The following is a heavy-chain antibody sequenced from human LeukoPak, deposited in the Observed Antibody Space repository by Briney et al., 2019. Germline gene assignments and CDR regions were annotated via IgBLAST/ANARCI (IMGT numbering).Heavy chain of an antibody. CDR3: AKDWPSEWQQLPDYDAANV. V-gene: IGHV3-23*01. Sequence: PGGSLRLSCAASGFTFSNIAMIWVRQAPGKGLEWVSTISDSGSTFYADSVKGRFTISRDNSKNTLFLQMNGLRADDTAVYYCAKDWPSEWQQLPDYDAANVWGQGTMVTVSS. CDR2: ISDSGST. D-gene: IGHD6-13*01. J-gene: IGHJ3*01. CDR1: GFTFSNIA.